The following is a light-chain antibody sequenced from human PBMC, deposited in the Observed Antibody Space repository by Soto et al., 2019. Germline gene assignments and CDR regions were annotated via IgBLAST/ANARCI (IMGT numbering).Light chain of an antibody. Sequence: EIVMTQSPATLSVSPGERATLSCRASESVSNNLAWYQQKFGQAPRLLIYHASTRATGIPARFSGSGSGTELTLTISRLQSEDFALYYCQQYKEWPLTFGGGTKVEIK. V-gene: IGKV3-15*01. CDR3: QQYKEWPLT. J-gene: IGKJ4*01. CDR2: HAS. CDR1: ESVSNN.